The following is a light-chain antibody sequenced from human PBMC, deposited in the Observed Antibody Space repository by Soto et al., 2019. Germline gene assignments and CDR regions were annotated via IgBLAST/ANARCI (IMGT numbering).Light chain of an antibody. CDR1: QTVRTF. Sequence: DIILTQSPDTLSLSPGERATLSCRASQTVRTFLAWYQQKPGQAHRLLISDASYRATGIPPRFSGSGSGTDFTLTIRSLEPEDFAVYYCLQRSDWPLTFGGGSKVEI. V-gene: IGKV3-11*01. J-gene: IGKJ4*01. CDR3: LQRSDWPLT. CDR2: DAS.